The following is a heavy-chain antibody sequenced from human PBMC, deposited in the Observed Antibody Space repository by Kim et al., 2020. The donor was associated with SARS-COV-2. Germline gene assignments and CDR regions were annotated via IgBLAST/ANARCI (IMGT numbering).Heavy chain of an antibody. CDR3: AKCPRGPPQWGGVVDI. D-gene: IGHD2-8*02. Sequence: GGSLRLSCAASGFTFSSYAMSWVRQAPGKGLEWVSAISGSGGSTYYADSVKRRSTISRDNTKNTLYLLINSLSAEDTAEYYCAKCPRGPPQWGGVVDIWG. V-gene: IGHV3-23*01. J-gene: IGHJ3*02. CDR1: GFTFSSYA. CDR2: ISGSGGST.